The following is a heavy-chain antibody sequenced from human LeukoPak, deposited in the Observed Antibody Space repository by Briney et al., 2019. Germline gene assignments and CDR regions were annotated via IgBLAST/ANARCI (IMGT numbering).Heavy chain of an antibody. CDR1: GGSFSGYY. CDR3: ARHYGP. J-gene: IGHJ5*02. CDR2: IYHLGSV. V-gene: IGHV4-34*01. D-gene: IGHD3-16*01. Sequence: SETLSLTCAVYGGSFSGYYWGWIRQPPGRGLEWIGSIYHLGSVRYNPSLKNRVTISVDTSKNQFSLKLNSVTAADTAVYYCARHYGPWGQGTLVTVSS.